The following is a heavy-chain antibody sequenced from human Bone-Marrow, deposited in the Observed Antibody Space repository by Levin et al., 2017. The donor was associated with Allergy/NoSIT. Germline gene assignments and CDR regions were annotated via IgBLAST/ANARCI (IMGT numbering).Heavy chain of an antibody. CDR2: ISFDGKNN. CDR3: ARDPQDYDYIWVAYYYGLDA. V-gene: IGHV3-30*04. J-gene: IGHJ6*02. Sequence: GGSLRLSCVASGFTFTRYSMHWVRQAPGKGLEWVAVISFDGKNNYYRDSVKGRFTISRDNSKNTLYLQMKSLRAEDTALYYCARDPQDYDYIWVAYYYGLDAWGQGTTVTVSS. D-gene: IGHD3-16*01. CDR1: GFTFTRYS.